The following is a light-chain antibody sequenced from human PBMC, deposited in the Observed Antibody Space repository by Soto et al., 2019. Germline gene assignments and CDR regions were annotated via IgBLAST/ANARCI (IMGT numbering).Light chain of an antibody. CDR1: QRISSY. V-gene: IGKV1-39*01. CDR2: AAS. Sequence: IQVAQCPSTLCGSVGERVTITCRASQRISSYLNWYQQKPGKAPKLLIYAASSLQSGVPSRFSGSGSGTDFTLSISSLHPEPFATSYCQQGHSTLITFGQGTRLEIK. J-gene: IGKJ5*01. CDR3: QQGHSTLIT.